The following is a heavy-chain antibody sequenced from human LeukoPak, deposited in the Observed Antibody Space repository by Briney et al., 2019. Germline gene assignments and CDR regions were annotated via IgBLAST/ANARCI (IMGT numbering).Heavy chain of an antibody. CDR2: IHYSGKA. CDR1: GGSISGNY. Sequence: SETLSLTCTVSGGSISGNYWTWTRQPPGKGLEWLGQIHYSGKADYNPSLRSRITISVDTSKNQMFLKLTSVTAADTAFCYCARFGVYYDMDVWGQGTTVTVSS. J-gene: IGHJ6*02. CDR3: ARFGVYYDMDV. D-gene: IGHD3-16*01. V-gene: IGHV4-59*01.